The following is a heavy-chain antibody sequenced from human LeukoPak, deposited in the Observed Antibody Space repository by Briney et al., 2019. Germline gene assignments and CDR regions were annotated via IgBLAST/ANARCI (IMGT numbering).Heavy chain of an antibody. V-gene: IGHV4-30-4*01. CDR3: ARGRYYYGSGSYYTLFDY. D-gene: IGHD3-10*01. J-gene: IGHJ4*02. CDR2: IYYSGST. CDR1: GGSISSGDYY. Sequence: SQTLSLTCTVSGGSISSGDYYWSWIRQPPGKGLEWIGYIYYSGSTYYNPSLKSRVTISVDTSKNQFSLKLSSVTAADTAVYYCARGRYYYGSGSYYTLFDYWGQGTLVTVSS.